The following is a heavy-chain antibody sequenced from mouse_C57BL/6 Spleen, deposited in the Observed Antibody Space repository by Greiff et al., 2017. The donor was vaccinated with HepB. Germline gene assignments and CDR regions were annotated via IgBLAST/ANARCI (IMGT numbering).Heavy chain of an antibody. D-gene: IGHD1-1*01. CDR3: ARGDTDFDV. CDR2: IDPSDSYT. CDR1: GYTFTSYW. J-gene: IGHJ1*03. Sequence: VQLQQPGAELVKPGASVKLSCKASGYTFTSYWMQWVKQRPGQGLEWIGEIDPSDSYTNYNQKFKGKATLTVDTSSSTAYTQLSSLTSEDSAVYYCARGDTDFDVWGTGTTVTVSS. V-gene: IGHV1-50*01.